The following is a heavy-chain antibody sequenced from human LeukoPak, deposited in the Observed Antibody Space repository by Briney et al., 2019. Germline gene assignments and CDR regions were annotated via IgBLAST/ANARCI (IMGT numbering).Heavy chain of an antibody. CDR2: INPNSGGT. CDR1: GYTFTGYY. V-gene: IGHV1-2*02. J-gene: IGHJ4*02. Sequence: ASVKVSCKASGYTFTGYYMHWVQQAPGQGLEWMGWINPNSGGTNYAQKFQGRVTMTRDTSISTAYMELSRLRSDDTAVYYCARRIAAAGMYYFDYWGQGTLVTLSS. D-gene: IGHD6-13*01. CDR3: ARRIAAAGMYYFDY.